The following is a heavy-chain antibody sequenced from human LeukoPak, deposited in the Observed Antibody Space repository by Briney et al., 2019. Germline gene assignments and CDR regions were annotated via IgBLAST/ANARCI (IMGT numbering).Heavy chain of an antibody. V-gene: IGHV4-38-2*01. CDR2: IYHCGST. Sequence: SETLSLTCAVSGYSISSGYYWGWIRQPPGKGLEWIGSIYHCGSTYCNPSLKSRVNISVDTSKNQFSLTLSSVAAADTAVYYCARHGVLRFLEWFHWFDPRGQGTLVTVSS. J-gene: IGHJ5*02. CDR1: GYSISSGYY. D-gene: IGHD3-3*01. CDR3: ARHGVLRFLEWFHWFDP.